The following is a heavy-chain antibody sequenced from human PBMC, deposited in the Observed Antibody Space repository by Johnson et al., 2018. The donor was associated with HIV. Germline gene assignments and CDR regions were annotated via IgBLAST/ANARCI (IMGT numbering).Heavy chain of an antibody. CDR1: GFTFSNAW. J-gene: IGHJ3*02. CDR3: ARDHRAYCGGDCYSDAFDI. D-gene: IGHD2-21*02. CDR2: ISYDGSNK. V-gene: IGHV3-30*03. Sequence: QMLLVESGGGLVKPGGSLRLSCAASGFTFSNAWMSWVRQAPGKGLEWVAVISYDGSNKYYADSVKGRFTISRDNSKSIAYLQMNSLQTEDTAVYYCARDHRAYCGGDCYSDAFDIWGQGTMVTVSS.